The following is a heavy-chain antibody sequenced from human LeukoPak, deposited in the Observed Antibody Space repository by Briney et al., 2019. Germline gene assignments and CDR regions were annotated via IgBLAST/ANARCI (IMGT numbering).Heavy chain of an antibody. CDR1: GFTFSDYF. D-gene: IGHD2-21*02. CDR2: ISSSGTG. J-gene: IGHJ4*02. Sequence: PGGSLRLSCAAAGFTFSDYFMSWIRQAPGKGLEWLSHISSSGTGYYTDSVKGRATISRDNAKNSLYLQMNSLRAEDTAVYYCARPAYCGGNCYYFPDYWGQGTLVTVSS. V-gene: IGHV3-11*04. CDR3: ARPAYCGGNCYYFPDY.